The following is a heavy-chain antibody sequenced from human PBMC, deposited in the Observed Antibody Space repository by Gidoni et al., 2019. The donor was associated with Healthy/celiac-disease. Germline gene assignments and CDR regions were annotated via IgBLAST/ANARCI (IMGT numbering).Heavy chain of an antibody. V-gene: IGHV1-46*01. CDR1: GYTFTSYY. CDR3: ARDRPSGQLLPDYYYYGMDV. J-gene: IGHJ6*02. Sequence: QVQLVQSGAEVKKSGASVKVSCKASGYTFTSYYMHWVRQAPGQGLEWMGIINPSGGSTSYAQKFQGRVTMTRDTSTSTVYMELSSLRSEDTAVYYCARDRPSGQLLPDYYYYGMDVWGQGTTVTVSS. D-gene: IGHD1-26*01. CDR2: INPSGGST.